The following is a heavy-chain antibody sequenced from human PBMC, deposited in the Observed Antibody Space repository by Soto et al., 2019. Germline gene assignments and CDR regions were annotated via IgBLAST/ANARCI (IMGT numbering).Heavy chain of an antibody. D-gene: IGHD1-26*01. CDR2: IYFDGITT. CDR3: ARGGAMGVDY. J-gene: IGHJ4*02. CDR1: GFTFNTHW. Sequence: GGSLRLSCTASGFTFNTHWMHWVRQAPGKGLVWVSRIYFDGITTNYADSVKGRLTVSRDNAKNTVYLHVNTLRNEDTAVYYCARGGAMGVDYWGQGTQVTVSS. V-gene: IGHV3-74*01.